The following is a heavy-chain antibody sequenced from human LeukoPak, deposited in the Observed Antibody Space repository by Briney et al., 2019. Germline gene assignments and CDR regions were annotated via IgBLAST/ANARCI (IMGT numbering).Heavy chain of an antibody. CDR1: GGSISSYY. CDR2: IYYSGST. Sequence: SETLSLTCTVSGGSISSYYWSWIRQPPGKGLEWIGYIYYSGSTNYNPSLKSRVTISVDTSKNQFSLKLSSVTAADTAVYYCARVDGLEWLLYSFDYWGQGTLVTVSS. CDR3: ARVDGLEWLLYSFDY. V-gene: IGHV4-59*01. J-gene: IGHJ4*02. D-gene: IGHD3-3*01.